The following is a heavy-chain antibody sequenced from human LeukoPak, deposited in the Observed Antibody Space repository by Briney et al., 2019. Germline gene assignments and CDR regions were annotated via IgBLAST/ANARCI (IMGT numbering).Heavy chain of an antibody. Sequence: GGSLRLSCAASGFRFSYHDMHWVRQAPGKGLEFVSSIGAAGAHTFYADSVKGRFTISRHNFQSTMYLQMDGLRPEDSAVYYCARELGGTKTGGFAIWGQGTVVTVSS. D-gene: IGHD1-14*01. CDR2: IGAAGAHT. J-gene: IGHJ3*02. CDR1: GFRFSYHD. V-gene: IGHV3-64*02. CDR3: ARELGGTKTGGFAI.